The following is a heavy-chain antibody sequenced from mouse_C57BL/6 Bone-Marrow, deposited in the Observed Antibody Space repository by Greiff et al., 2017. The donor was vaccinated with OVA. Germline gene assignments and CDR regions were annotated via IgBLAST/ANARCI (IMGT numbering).Heavy chain of an antibody. Sequence: EVKVVESGGGLVKPGGSLKLSCAASGFTFSSFTMSWVRQTPEKRLEWVATISGGGGNTYYPDSVKGRFTISRDNAKNTLYLQMSSLRSEDTALYYCASSDYYGMDYWGQGTSVTVSS. CDR2: ISGGGGNT. V-gene: IGHV5-9*01. CDR1: GFTFSSFT. CDR3: ASSDYYGMDY. J-gene: IGHJ4*01.